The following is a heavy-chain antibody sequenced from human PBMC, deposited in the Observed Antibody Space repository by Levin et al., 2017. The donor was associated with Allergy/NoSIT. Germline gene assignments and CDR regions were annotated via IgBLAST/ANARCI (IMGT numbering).Heavy chain of an antibody. V-gene: IGHV3-23*01. CDR3: AKASHDFWTGHYTGIPYYYYGMDV. CDR1: GFTFSHYA. J-gene: IGHJ6*04. D-gene: IGHD3/OR15-3a*01. CDR2: ISANDGST. Sequence: GESLKISCAASGFTFSHYAMTWVRQAPGKGLEWVSSISANDGSTYYADFVGGRFTISRDNSKNTFDLQMSSLRADDTAIYYCAKASHDFWTGHYTGIPYYYYGMDVWGEGTTVTVSS.